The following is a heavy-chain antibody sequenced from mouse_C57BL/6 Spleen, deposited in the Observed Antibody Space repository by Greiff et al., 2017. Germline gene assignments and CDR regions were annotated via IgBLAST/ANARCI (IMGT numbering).Heavy chain of an antibody. J-gene: IGHJ2*01. CDR3: ARLITPLLAPSIDH. CDR2: ISSGGSYT. Sequence: EVQLQQSGGDLVKPGGSLKLSCAASGFTFSSYGMSWVRQTPDKRLEWVATISSGGSYTYYPDSVKGRFTISRDNAKNTLYLQMSSLKSEDTAMYYCARLITPLLAPSIDHWGHGTPLTVSS. V-gene: IGHV5-6*01. CDR1: GFTFSSYG. D-gene: IGHD1-2*01.